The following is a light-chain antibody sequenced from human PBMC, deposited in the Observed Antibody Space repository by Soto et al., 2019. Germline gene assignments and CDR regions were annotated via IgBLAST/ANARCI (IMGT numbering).Light chain of an antibody. CDR3: SSYTSSSTPWV. CDR1: SSDVGGYNY. CDR2: EVS. J-gene: IGLJ3*02. Sequence: QSALTQPASVSGSPGQSITISCTGTSSDVGGYNYVSWYQQHPGKAPKLMIYEVSKRPSGVSNRFSGSKSGNTASLTISGRQAEDEADYYCSSYTSSSTPWVFGGGTKLTVL. V-gene: IGLV2-14*01.